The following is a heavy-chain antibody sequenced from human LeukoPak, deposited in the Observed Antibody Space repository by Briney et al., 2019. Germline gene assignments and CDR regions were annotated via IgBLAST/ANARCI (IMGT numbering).Heavy chain of an antibody. J-gene: IGHJ5*02. CDR3: ARASFWESPINWFAP. Sequence: ASVKVSCKASGYTFTGYYMHWVRQAPGQGLEWVGWINPKNGGSNYAQKFQGRVTMTRDRSISTAYMELSRLTSDDTAVYYCARASFWESPINWFAPWGQGSLVTVSS. V-gene: IGHV1-2*02. CDR1: GYTFTGYY. CDR2: INPKNGGS. D-gene: IGHD3-16*01.